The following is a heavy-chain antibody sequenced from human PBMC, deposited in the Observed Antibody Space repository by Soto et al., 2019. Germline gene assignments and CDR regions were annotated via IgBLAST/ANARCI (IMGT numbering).Heavy chain of an antibody. D-gene: IGHD6-19*01. J-gene: IGHJ5*02. V-gene: IGHV1-69*13. Sequence: SVKVTCKASGGTFSSYAISRVRQAPGQGLEWMGGIIPIFGTANYAQKFQGRVTITADESTSTAYMEPSSLRSEDTAVYYCARVKWLAPNWFDPWGQGTLVTVSS. CDR3: ARVKWLAPNWFDP. CDR2: IIPIFGTA. CDR1: GGTFSSYA.